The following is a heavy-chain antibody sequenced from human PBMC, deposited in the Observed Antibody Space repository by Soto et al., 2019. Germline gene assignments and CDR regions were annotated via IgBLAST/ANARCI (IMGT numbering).Heavy chain of an antibody. Sequence: VGSLRLSCAASGFTFSNAWMNWVRQAPGKGLEWVGRIKSKNDGGTTDYAAPVKGRFTISRDDSKNTLYLQMNSLKTEDTAVYYCTTLSITIFGVVLMDVWGQGTTVTSP. D-gene: IGHD3-3*01. CDR3: TTLSITIFGVVLMDV. CDR1: GFTFSNAW. V-gene: IGHV3-15*07. J-gene: IGHJ6*02. CDR2: IKSKNDGGTT.